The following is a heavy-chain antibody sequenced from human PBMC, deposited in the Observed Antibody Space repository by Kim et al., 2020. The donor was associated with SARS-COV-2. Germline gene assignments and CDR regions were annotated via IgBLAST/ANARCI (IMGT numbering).Heavy chain of an antibody. CDR2: IYHSGST. J-gene: IGHJ4*02. CDR1: GGSISSSNW. Sequence: SETLSLTCAVSGGSISSSNWWSWVRQPPGKGLEWIGEIYHSGSTNYNPSLKSRVTISVDKSKNQFSLKLSSVTAADTAVYYCARRYCSGGSCYPFDYWGQGTLVTVSS. D-gene: IGHD2-15*01. CDR3: ARRYCSGGSCYPFDY. V-gene: IGHV4-4*02.